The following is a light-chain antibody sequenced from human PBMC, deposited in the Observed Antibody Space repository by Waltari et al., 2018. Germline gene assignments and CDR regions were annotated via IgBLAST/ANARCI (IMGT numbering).Light chain of an antibody. J-gene: IGLJ2*01. Sequence: QSALTQPRSVSGSPGQSVTIACTGTSRNVGGYDFVSWYQQNPGKAPKLMIYDVNMRPSGVPDRFSGSKSGNTASLTISGLQAEDEADYYCCSYEGSYSMVFSGGTRLTVL. CDR2: DVN. CDR1: SRNVGGYDF. V-gene: IGLV2-11*01. CDR3: CSYEGSYSMV.